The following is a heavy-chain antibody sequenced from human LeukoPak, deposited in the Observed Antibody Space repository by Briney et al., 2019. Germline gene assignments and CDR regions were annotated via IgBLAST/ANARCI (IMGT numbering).Heavy chain of an antibody. CDR2: INPNSGGT. V-gene: IGHV1-2*02. D-gene: IGHD6-6*01. CDR3: ARGLYSSSSFQFDY. Sequence: GASVKVSCKASGYTFTGYYMHWVRQAPGQGLEWMGWINPNSGGTNYAQKFQGRVTMTRDTSISTAYMELSRLRSDDTAVYYCARGLYSSSSFQFDYWGQGTLVTVSS. J-gene: IGHJ4*02. CDR1: GYTFTGYY.